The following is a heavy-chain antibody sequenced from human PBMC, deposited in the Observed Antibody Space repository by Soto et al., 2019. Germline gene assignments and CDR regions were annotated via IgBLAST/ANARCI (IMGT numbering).Heavy chain of an antibody. CDR3: ARWSQDAFAF. J-gene: IGHJ3*01. CDR2: INANYGST. Sequence: GASVKVSFKACGYTFTTYYIHWFRQAPGQGLEWMGIINANYGSTTYAQKFQGRVSMTRDTSTSTVYMELSSLRSEDTAVYYCARWSQDAFAFWGQGTMVTVSS. CDR1: GYTFTTYY. V-gene: IGHV1-46*01.